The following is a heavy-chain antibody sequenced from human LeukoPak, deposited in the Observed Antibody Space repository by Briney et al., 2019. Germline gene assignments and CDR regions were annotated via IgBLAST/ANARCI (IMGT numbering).Heavy chain of an antibody. V-gene: IGHV4-59*01. CDR1: GGSISSYY. CDR3: ARGARSSGWYPNFDC. J-gene: IGHJ4*02. D-gene: IGHD6-19*01. CDR2: IYYSGTT. Sequence: SETLSLTCTVSGGSISSYYWSWIRQPPGKGLEWIGYIYYSGTTNYNPSLKSRVTISVDTSKNQFSLKLSSVTAADTAVYYCARGARSSGWYPNFDCWGQGTLVTVSS.